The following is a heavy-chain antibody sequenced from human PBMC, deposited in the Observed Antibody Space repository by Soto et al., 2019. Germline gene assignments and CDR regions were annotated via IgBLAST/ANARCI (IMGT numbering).Heavy chain of an antibody. Sequence: SVKVSCKASGGTFSSYAISWVRQAPGQGLEWMGGIIPIFGTANYAQKFKGRVTITADESTSTAYMELSSLRSEDTAVYYCAVGIDRGGYYFDYLGEGTLVTVS. CDR3: AVGIDRGGYYFDY. CDR2: IIPIFGTA. CDR1: GGTFSSYA. V-gene: IGHV1-69*13. D-gene: IGHD2-15*01. J-gene: IGHJ4*02.